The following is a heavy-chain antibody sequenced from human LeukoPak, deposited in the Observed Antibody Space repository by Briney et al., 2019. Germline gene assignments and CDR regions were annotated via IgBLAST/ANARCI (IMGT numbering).Heavy chain of an antibody. CDR3: ARGYDFWSDRGFDI. CDR2: IGGSGGST. D-gene: IGHD3-3*01. J-gene: IGHJ3*02. CDR1: GFTFSNYA. Sequence: GGSLRLSCAASGFTFSNYAMSWVRQAPGKGLEWVSAIGGSGGSTYYADSVKGRFTISRDNSKNTLYLQMNSLRAEDTAVYYCARGYDFWSDRGFDIWGQGTMVTVSS. V-gene: IGHV3-23*01.